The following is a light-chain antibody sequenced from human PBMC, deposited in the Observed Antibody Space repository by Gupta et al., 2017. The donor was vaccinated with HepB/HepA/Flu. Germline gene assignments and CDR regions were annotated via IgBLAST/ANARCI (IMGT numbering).Light chain of an antibody. V-gene: IGLV2-14*01. CDR3: SSYTTTSAVEV. J-gene: IGLJ2*01. CDR2: DVY. CDR1: TSDVGGYNH. Sequence: QSAMIQPASVSGSPGQSITISCTGTTSDVGGYNHVCWYQQYSGKAPKLIIYDVYYRPSVISNRFAGSNSGNTASLTISGLQSEDEANDYCSSYTTTSAVEVFGGGTKLTGL.